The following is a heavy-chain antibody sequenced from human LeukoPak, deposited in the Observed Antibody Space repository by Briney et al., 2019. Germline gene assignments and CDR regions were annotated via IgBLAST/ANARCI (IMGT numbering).Heavy chain of an antibody. Sequence: KPSETLSLTCTVSGGSISTYYWSWIRQPAGKGLEWIGRIYSSGSTNYNPSLESRVTMSVDTSQSQFSLKLSSVTAADTAVYYCVRESLVVFPYWFDPWGQGTLVTVSS. CDR3: VRESLVVFPYWFDP. D-gene: IGHD2-2*01. CDR1: GGSISTYY. V-gene: IGHV4-4*07. J-gene: IGHJ5*02. CDR2: IYSSGST.